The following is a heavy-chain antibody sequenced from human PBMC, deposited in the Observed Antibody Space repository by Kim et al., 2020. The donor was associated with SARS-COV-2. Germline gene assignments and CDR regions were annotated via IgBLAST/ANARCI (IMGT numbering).Heavy chain of an antibody. J-gene: IGHJ3*02. Sequence: GGSLRLSCAASGFTFSSYSMNWVRQAPGKGLEWVSSISSSSSYIYYADSVKGRFTISRDNAKNSLYLQMNSLRAEDTAVYYCARARNNRKYYDILTGPPPTFDIWGQGTMVTVSS. CDR2: ISSSSSYI. CDR3: ARARNNRKYYDILTGPPPTFDI. V-gene: IGHV3-21*01. CDR1: GFTFSSYS. D-gene: IGHD3-9*01.